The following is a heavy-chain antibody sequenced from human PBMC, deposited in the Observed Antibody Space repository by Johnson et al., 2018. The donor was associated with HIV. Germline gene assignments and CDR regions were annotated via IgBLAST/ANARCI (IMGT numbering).Heavy chain of an antibody. D-gene: IGHD6-25*01. CDR1: GFTFDDYA. Sequence: VQLVESGGGLVQPGGSLRLSCAAFGFTFDDYAMHWVRQAPGKGLEWVSGISWNSGSIGYADSVKGRFTISRDNAKNSLYLQMNSLRAEDTALYYCAKSGPDAFDIWGQGTMVTVSS. CDR3: AKSGPDAFDI. V-gene: IGHV3-9*01. CDR2: ISWNSGSI. J-gene: IGHJ3*02.